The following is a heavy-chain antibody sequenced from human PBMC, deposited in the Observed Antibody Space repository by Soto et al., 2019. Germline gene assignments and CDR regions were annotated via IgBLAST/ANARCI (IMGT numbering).Heavy chain of an antibody. Sequence: SETLSLTCAVYGGSFSGYYWSWIRQPPGKGLEWIGEINHSGSTNYNPSLKSRVTISVDTSKNQFSLKLSSVTAADTAVYYCARGRGHPRSPYFDYWGQGTLVTVSS. CDR1: GGSFSGYY. J-gene: IGHJ4*02. CDR3: ARGRGHPRSPYFDY. CDR2: INHSGST. V-gene: IGHV4-34*01.